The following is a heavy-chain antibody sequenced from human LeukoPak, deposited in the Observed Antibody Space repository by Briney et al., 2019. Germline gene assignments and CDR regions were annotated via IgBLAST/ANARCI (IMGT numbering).Heavy chain of an antibody. CDR1: GFTFSSYG. CDR2: TWYDGSNK. CDR3: AKGLLKLELSSGYFSALDY. D-gene: IGHD3-22*01. V-gene: IGHV3-33*06. J-gene: IGHJ4*02. Sequence: GRSLRLSCAASGFTFSSYGMHWVRQAPGKGLEWVAVTWYDGSNKYYADSVKGRFTISRDNSKNTLYLQMNSLRAEDTAVYYCAKGLLKLELSSGYFSALDYWGQGTLVTVSS.